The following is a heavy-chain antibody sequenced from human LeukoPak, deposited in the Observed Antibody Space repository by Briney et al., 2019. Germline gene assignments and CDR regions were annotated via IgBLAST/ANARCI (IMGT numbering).Heavy chain of an antibody. D-gene: IGHD4-23*01. J-gene: IGHJ4*02. CDR1: GFTVSSNY. Sequence: GGSLRLSCAASGFTVSSNYMSWVRQAPGKGLKWVSVIYSGGSTYYADSVKGRFTISRDNSKNTLYLQMNSLRAEDTAVYYCARLAGGNSWNYFDYWGQGTLVTVSS. CDR3: ARLAGGNSWNYFDY. V-gene: IGHV3-66*01. CDR2: IYSGGST.